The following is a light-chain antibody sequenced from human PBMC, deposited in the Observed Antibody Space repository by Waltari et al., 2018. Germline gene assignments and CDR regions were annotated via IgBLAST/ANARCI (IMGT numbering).Light chain of an antibody. CDR1: TSNIGAGYA. Sequence: QSVLPQPPSVSGAPGQRVTISCTGSTSNIGAGYAVPWYQQLPGTAPKLLIYANNNRPSGVPDRFSGSKSDTSASLAITGLQAEDEADYYCQSYDSSLSGWVFGGGTKLTVL. J-gene: IGLJ3*02. CDR2: ANN. CDR3: QSYDSSLSGWV. V-gene: IGLV1-40*01.